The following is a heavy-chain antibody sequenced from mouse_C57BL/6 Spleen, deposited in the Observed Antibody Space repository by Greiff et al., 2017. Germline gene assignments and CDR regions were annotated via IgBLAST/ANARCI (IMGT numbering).Heavy chain of an antibody. CDR3: SRGGFDY. CDR2: IYPRSGNT. CDR1: GYTFTSYG. V-gene: IGHV1-81*01. J-gene: IGHJ2*01. Sequence: LVESGAELARPGASVKLSCKASGYTFTSYGISWVKQSTGQGLEWIGEIYPRSGNTSYNEKFKGKATLTAYKSSSTAYMELRSLTSEDSAVYFCSRGGFDYWGQGTTLTVSS.